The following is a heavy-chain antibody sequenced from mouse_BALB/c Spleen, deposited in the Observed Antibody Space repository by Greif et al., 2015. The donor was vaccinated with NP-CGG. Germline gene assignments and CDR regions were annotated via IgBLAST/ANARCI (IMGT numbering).Heavy chain of an antibody. CDR1: GFTFSSYG. CDR3: ARRREFDY. V-gene: IGHV5-6*01. CDR2: ISSGGSYT. Sequence: EVQLQESGGDLVRPGGSLKLSCAASGFTFSSYGMSWVRQTPDKRLEWVATISSGGSYTYYPDSVKGRFTISRDNAKNTLYLRMSSLKSEDTATYYCARRREFDYWGQGTTLTVSS. J-gene: IGHJ2*01.